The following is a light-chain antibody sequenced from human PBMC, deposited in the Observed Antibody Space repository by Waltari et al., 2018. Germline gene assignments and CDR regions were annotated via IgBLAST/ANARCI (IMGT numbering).Light chain of an antibody. J-gene: IGLJ1*01. CDR2: EVS. Sequence: QSALTQPASVSGSPGQSITISCSGTDSDVGAYDFVSWYQQHPGKAPHLIIYEVSNRPSGISNRFYASKAGNTASLPISGRQAEDEADYYCSSYTTSSAPGVFGTGTRVTVL. CDR1: DSDVGAYDF. CDR3: SSYTTSSAPGV. V-gene: IGLV2-14*01.